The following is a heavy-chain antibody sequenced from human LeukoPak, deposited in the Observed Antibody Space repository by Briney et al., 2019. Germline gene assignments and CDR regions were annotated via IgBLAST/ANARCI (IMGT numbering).Heavy chain of an antibody. V-gene: IGHV4-4*07. Sequence: SETLSLTCTVSGASLTAFHWSWIRQPAGKGLEWIGRIYNSGNTNYNPSLKSRVTMSVDMSNNQFSLRVNSVTAADTAVYYCARDQSTGRFDYWGQGILVTVSS. CDR3: ARDQSTGRFDY. CDR1: GASLTAFH. CDR2: IYNSGNT. J-gene: IGHJ4*02.